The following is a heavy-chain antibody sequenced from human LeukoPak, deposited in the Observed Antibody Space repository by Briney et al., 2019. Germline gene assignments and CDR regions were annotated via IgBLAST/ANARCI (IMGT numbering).Heavy chain of an antibody. J-gene: IGHJ4*02. CDR3: ARGHIVVVTDIDY. CDR2: MNPNSGNT. D-gene: IGHD2-21*02. Sequence: ASVKVSCKASGYTFTSYDINWVRQATGQGLEWMGWMNPNSGNTGYAQKFQGRVTITRNTSISTAYMELSSLRSDDTAVYYCARGHIVVVTDIDYWGQETLVTVSS. CDR1: GYTFTSYD. V-gene: IGHV1-8*03.